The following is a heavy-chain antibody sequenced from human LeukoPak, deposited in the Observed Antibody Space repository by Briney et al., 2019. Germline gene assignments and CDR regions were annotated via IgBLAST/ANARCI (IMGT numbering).Heavy chain of an antibody. J-gene: IGHJ5*02. CDR1: GDSISDSSYY. V-gene: IGHV4-39*07. CDR3: ARNCSSSASLSRRDKWFDP. Sequence: PSETLSLTCSVSGDSISDSSYYWGWIRQPPGQGLEWIGSIYYSGSTHYNPSFKSRVTMSVDTSKNQFSLNLRSVTAADTAMYYCARNCSSSASLSRRDKWFDPWGQGTLVTVSS. CDR2: IYYSGST. D-gene: IGHD2-2*01.